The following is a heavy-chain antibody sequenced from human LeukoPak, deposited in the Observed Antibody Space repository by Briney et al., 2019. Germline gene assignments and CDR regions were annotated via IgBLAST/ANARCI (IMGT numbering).Heavy chain of an antibody. CDR3: ASMYSRSYLVDY. V-gene: IGHV3-21*01. Sequence: PGGSLRLSCAASGFTFSSYSMNWVRQAPGKGLEWVSSISSSSSYIYYADSVKGRFTISRDNAKNSLYLQMNSLRAEDTAVYYCASMYSRSYLVDYWGQGTLVTVSS. CDR1: GFTFSSYS. CDR2: ISSSSSYI. D-gene: IGHD1-26*01. J-gene: IGHJ4*02.